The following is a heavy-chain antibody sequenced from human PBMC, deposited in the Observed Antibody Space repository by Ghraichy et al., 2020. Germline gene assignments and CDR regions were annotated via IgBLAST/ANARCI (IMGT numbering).Heavy chain of an antibody. V-gene: IGHV4-59*08. D-gene: IGHD6-19*01. CDR3: ASTSSGLDY. Sequence: SETLSLTCTVSGGSISSYYWSWIRQPPGKGLEWIGYIYYSGSTNSNPSLTRRVTISVDTSKNQFSLKLSSVTAADPAVYYCASTSSGLDYWGQGTLVTVSS. CDR2: IYYSGST. CDR1: GGSISSYY. J-gene: IGHJ4*02.